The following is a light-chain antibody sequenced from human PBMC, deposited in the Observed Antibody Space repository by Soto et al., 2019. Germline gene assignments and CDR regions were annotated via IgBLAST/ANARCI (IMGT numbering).Light chain of an antibody. CDR1: QSVSSN. Sequence: IVMTQSPATLSVSPGERATLCCRASQSVSSNLAWYQQKPGQAPRLLIYGASTRATGIPARFSGSGSGTEFTLTISSLQSEDFAVYYCQQYNNWPLTFGGGTKVEIK. CDR2: GAS. J-gene: IGKJ4*01. V-gene: IGKV3-15*01. CDR3: QQYNNWPLT.